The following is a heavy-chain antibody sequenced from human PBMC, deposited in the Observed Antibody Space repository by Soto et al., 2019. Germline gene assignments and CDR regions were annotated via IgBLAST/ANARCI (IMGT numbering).Heavy chain of an antibody. D-gene: IGHD2-15*01. V-gene: IGHV3-23*01. J-gene: IGHJ6*02. CDR2: ISGSGGST. Sequence: GGSLRLSCAASGFTFSSYAMSWVRQAPGKGLEWVSAISGSGGSTYYADSVKGRFTISRDNSKNTLYLQMNSLRAEDTAVYYCAKLGYCSGGSCLYYYYYGMDVWGQGTTVTVSS. CDR3: AKLGYCSGGSCLYYYYYGMDV. CDR1: GFTFSSYA.